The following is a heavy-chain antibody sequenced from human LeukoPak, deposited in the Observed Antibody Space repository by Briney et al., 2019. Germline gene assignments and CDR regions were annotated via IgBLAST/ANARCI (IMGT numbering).Heavy chain of an antibody. V-gene: IGHV4-34*01. CDR3: ARGTVTHDY. CDR1: GGSFSGYY. Sequence: SETLSLTCAVYGGSFSGYYWSWIRQPPGKGLEWSGEINHSGSTNYNPSLKSRVTISVDTSKNQFSLKLSSVTAADTAVYYCARGTVTHDYWGQGTLVTVSS. D-gene: IGHD4-17*01. CDR2: INHSGST. J-gene: IGHJ4*02.